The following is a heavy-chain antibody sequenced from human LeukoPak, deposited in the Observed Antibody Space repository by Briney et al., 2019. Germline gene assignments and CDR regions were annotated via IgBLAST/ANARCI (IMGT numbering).Heavy chain of an antibody. CDR3: ARVDPYYDILTGYFDY. D-gene: IGHD3-9*01. Sequence: ASVKVSCKASGYTFISYGISWVRQAPGQGLEWMGWISAYNGNTNYAQKLQGRVTMTTDTSTSTAYMELRSLRSDDTAVYYCARVDPYYDILTGYFDYWGQGTLVTVSS. CDR2: ISAYNGNT. V-gene: IGHV1-18*01. CDR1: GYTFISYG. J-gene: IGHJ4*02.